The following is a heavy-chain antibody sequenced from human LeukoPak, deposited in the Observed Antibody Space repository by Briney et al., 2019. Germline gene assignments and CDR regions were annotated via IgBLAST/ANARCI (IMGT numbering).Heavy chain of an antibody. Sequence: GKRLEWVSYISSSSSYTNYADSVKGRFTISRDNAKNSLYLQMNSLRAEDTAVYYCARVGVGSGWYFDYWGQGTLVTVSS. CDR2: ISSSSSYT. D-gene: IGHD6-19*01. CDR3: ARVGVGSGWYFDY. J-gene: IGHJ4*02. V-gene: IGHV3-11*06.